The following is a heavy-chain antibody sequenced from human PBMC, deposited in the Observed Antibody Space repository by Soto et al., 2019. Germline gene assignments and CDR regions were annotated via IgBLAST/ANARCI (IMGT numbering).Heavy chain of an antibody. CDR2: IYYSGST. CDR1: GGSISSGGYY. Sequence: PSETLSLTCTVSGGSISSGGYYWSWIRQHPGKGLEWIGYIYYSGSTYYNPSLKSRVTISVDTSKNQFSLKLSSVTAADTAVYYCARVICSGGSCYAGGWFDPWGQGTLVTVSS. D-gene: IGHD2-15*01. CDR3: ARVICSGGSCYAGGWFDP. V-gene: IGHV4-31*03. J-gene: IGHJ5*02.